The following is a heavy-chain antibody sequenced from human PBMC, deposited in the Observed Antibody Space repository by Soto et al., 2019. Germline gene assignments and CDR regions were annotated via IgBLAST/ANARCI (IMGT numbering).Heavy chain of an antibody. Sequence: QVQLVESGGGVVPPGRSLRLSCAASGFTFSSYGMQWVSQAPGKGLEWVAVISYDGSDKYYADSVKGRFTISRDNSNNTLYLQMDSLRAEDTAVYYCAKGVVVATTYLQHWGQGPLVTVSS. J-gene: IGHJ1*01. CDR3: AKGVVVATTYLQH. D-gene: IGHD2-15*01. CDR1: GFTFSSYG. V-gene: IGHV3-30*18. CDR2: ISYDGSDK.